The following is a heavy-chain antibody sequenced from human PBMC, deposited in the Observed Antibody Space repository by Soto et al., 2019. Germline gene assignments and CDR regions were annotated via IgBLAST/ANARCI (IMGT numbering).Heavy chain of an antibody. CDR3: ASLPFPWGWFDP. Sequence: QVQLVESGGGLVKPGRSLRLSCAASGIVFSDYMSWVRQAPGKGLEWLSYISGSGRTIYSADSVKGRFTISRDNATNSLYLQMNNVRTGATAVYCCASLPFPWGWFDPWGQGTLVTVSS. D-gene: IGHD3-16*01. CDR2: ISGSGRTI. V-gene: IGHV3-11*01. J-gene: IGHJ5*02. CDR1: GIVFSDY.